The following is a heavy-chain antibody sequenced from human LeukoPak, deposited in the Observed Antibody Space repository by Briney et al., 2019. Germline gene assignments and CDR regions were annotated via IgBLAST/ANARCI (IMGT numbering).Heavy chain of an antibody. Sequence: GGSLRLSCAAPGFTFSDYYMSWIRQAPGKGLEWVSYISSSGSTIYYADSVKGRFTISRDNAKNSLYLQMSSLRAEDTAVYYCARASVGNSVAYYFDYWGQGTLVTVSS. D-gene: IGHD4-23*01. CDR1: GFTFSDYY. CDR3: ARASVGNSVAYYFDY. V-gene: IGHV3-11*01. CDR2: ISSSGSTI. J-gene: IGHJ4*02.